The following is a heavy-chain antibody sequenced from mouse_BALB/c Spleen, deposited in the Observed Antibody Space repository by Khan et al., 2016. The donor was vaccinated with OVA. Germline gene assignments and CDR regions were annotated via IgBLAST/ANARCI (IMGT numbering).Heavy chain of an antibody. CDR3: ARGNFYAMDY. V-gene: IGHV2-6*02. J-gene: IGHJ4*01. Sequence: QVQLKESGPGLVAPSQSLSITCTVSGFSLTSYGVHWVRQPPGKGLEWLIVIWSDGASTYNSALKSRLSISKDNSKSQVFLTMNSLQTDDTAIYYCARGNFYAMDYWGQGTSVTVSS. CDR1: GFSLTSYG. D-gene: IGHD2-1*01. CDR2: IWSDGAS.